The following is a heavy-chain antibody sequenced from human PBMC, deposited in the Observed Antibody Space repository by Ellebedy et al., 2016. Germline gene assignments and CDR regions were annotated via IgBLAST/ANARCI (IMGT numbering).Heavy chain of an antibody. CDR2: ISGAGYTT. CDR1: GFSFSNYF. J-gene: IGHJ4*02. V-gene: IGHV3-23*01. Sequence: GESLKISXATSGFSFSNYFMTWIRRAPGKGLEWVATISGAGYTTYFADSVKGRFSISRDNLKSILFLQMNNLRADDTAVYYCRQGHYADYWGQGTLVTVSS. CDR3: RQGHYADY.